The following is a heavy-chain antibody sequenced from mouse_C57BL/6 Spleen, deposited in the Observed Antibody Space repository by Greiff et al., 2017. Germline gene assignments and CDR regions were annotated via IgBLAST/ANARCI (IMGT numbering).Heavy chain of an antibody. V-gene: IGHV1-52*01. CDR2: INPSDSDT. Sequence: QVQLQQPGPELVRPGSSVKLSCKASGYTFTSYWMQWVKQRPIQGLEWIGYINPSDSDTHYNQKFKDKATLTVDTSSSTAYMQLGSLTSEYSAVCCCARFVNGDYWGQGTTLTVAS. CDR3: ARFVNGDY. J-gene: IGHJ2*01. CDR1: GYTFTSYW.